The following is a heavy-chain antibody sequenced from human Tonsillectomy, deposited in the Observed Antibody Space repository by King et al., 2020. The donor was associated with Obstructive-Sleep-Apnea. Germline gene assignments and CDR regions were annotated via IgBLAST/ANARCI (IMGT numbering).Heavy chain of an antibody. CDR2: IYYSGST. V-gene: IGHV4-31*03. Sequence: QLQESGPGLVKPSQTLSLTCTVSGGSISTGGYYWSWIRQHPGKGLEWIGYIYYSGSTYYNPSLKSRLIISVDTSKNQFSLRLSSVTAADTAVYYCARRIIVVWDLAAFDIWGQGTMVTVSS. CDR3: ARRIIVVWDLAAFDI. J-gene: IGHJ3*02. CDR1: GGSISTGGYY. D-gene: IGHD3-10*01.